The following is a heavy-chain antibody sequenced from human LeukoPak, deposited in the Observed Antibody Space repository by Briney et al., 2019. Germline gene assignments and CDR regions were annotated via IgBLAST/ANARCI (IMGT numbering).Heavy chain of an antibody. Sequence: PGGSLRLSCAASGFTVSSNYMSWVRQAPGKGLEWVSVIYSGGSTYYADSVKGRFTISRDNAKNSLYLQMNSLRAEDTAVYYCARAIAVAGIDYWGQGTLVTVSS. D-gene: IGHD6-19*01. CDR3: ARAIAVAGIDY. J-gene: IGHJ4*02. CDR1: GFTVSSNY. V-gene: IGHV3-66*01. CDR2: IYSGGST.